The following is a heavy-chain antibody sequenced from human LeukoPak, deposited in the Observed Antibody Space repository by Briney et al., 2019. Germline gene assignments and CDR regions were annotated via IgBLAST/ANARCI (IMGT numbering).Heavy chain of an antibody. V-gene: IGHV4-31*03. Sequence: SQTLSLTCTVSGGSISSGGYYWSWIRQHPGKGLEWIGYIYYSGSTYYNPSLKSRVTISVDTSKNQFSLKLSSVTAADTAVYYCARGPRDGYNYVSRDHQYYYYYYGMDVWGQGTTVTVSS. CDR1: GGSISSGGYY. CDR3: ARGPRDGYNYVSRDHQYYYYYYGMDV. CDR2: IYYSGST. D-gene: IGHD5-24*01. J-gene: IGHJ6*02.